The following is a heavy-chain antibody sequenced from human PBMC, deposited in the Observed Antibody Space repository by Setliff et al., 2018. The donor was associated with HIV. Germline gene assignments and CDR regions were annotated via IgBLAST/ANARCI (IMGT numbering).Heavy chain of an antibody. D-gene: IGHD3-3*01. CDR3: MRGRSITIFGVAYFDY. CDR2: IYHSGGT. J-gene: IGHJ4*02. V-gene: IGHV4-4*02. CDR1: GGSISSSNW. Sequence: SETLSLTCAVSGGSISSSNWWSWVRQPPGKGLEWIGEIYHSGGTNYNPSLKSRVTISVDMSNNQFSLKVTSVTAADTAVYYCMRGRSITIFGVAYFDYWGQGTLVTVSS.